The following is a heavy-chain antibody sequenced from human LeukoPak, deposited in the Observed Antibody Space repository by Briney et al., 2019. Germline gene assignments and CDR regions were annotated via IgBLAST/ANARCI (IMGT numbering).Heavy chain of an antibody. Sequence: SETLSLTCTVSGGSISSGDYYWSWIRQPPGKGLEWIGYIYYGGSTYYNPSLKSRATISVDTSKDQFSLKLSSVTAADTAVYYCARCHGGNSEDAFDIWGQGTMVTVSS. D-gene: IGHD4-23*01. J-gene: IGHJ3*02. CDR2: IYYGGST. V-gene: IGHV4-30-4*01. CDR3: ARCHGGNSEDAFDI. CDR1: GGSISSGDYY.